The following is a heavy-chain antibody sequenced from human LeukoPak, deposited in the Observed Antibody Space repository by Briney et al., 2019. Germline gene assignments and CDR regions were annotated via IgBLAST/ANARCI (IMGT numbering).Heavy chain of an antibody. V-gene: IGHV1-18*01. CDR2: ISAYNGNT. CDR3: ARVASIYSNYDYYYYMDV. J-gene: IGHJ6*03. CDR1: GYTFTSYG. Sequence: ASVTVSFTASGYTFTSYGISWVRQAPGQGLEWMGWISAYNGNTNYAQKLQGRVTMTTDTSTSTAYMELRSLRSDDTAVYYCARVASIYSNYDYYYYMDVWGKGTTVTVSS. D-gene: IGHD4-11*01.